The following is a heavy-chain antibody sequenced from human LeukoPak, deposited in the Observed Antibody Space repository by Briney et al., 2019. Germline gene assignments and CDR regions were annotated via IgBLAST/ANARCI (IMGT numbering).Heavy chain of an antibody. V-gene: IGHV1-2*02. J-gene: IGHJ5*02. CDR2: INPNSGGT. CDR3: ARESIAVAGNESWFDP. D-gene: IGHD6-19*01. Sequence: GASVKVSCKASGYTFTGYYMHWVRQAPGQGLEWMGWINPNSGGTNYAQKFQGRVTMTRDTSISTAYMELSRLRSDDTAVYYCARESIAVAGNESWFDPWGQGTLVTVSS. CDR1: GYTFTGYY.